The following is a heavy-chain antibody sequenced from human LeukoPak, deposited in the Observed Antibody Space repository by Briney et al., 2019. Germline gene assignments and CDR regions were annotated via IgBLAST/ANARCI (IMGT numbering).Heavy chain of an antibody. D-gene: IGHD2-2*02. CDR1: GYSISSGYY. J-gene: IGHJ5*02. CDR2: IYHSGST. Sequence: SETLSLTCTVPGYSISSGYYWGWIRQPPGKGLEWIGSIYHSGSTYYNPSLKSRVTISVDTSKNQFSLKLSSVTAADTAVYYCARGYCSSTSCYTWFDPWGQGTLVTVSS. CDR3: ARGYCSSTSCYTWFDP. V-gene: IGHV4-38-2*02.